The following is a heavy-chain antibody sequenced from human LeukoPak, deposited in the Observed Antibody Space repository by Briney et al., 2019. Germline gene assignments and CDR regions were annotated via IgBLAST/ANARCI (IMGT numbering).Heavy chain of an antibody. J-gene: IGHJ5*02. D-gene: IGHD2-2*01. CDR1: GGSISSGDYY. CDR3: ARGQVVPAVRTFDP. Sequence: PSQTLSLTCTVSGGSISSGDYYWSWIRQPPGKGLEWIGCIYYSGSTNYNPSLKSRVTISVDTSKNQFSLKLTSVTAADTAVYYCARGQVVPAVRTFDPWGQGTLVTVSS. V-gene: IGHV4-30-4*01. CDR2: IYYSGST.